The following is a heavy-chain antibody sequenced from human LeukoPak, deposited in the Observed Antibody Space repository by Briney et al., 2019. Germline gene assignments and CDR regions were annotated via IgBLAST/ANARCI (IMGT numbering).Heavy chain of an antibody. V-gene: IGHV3-15*01. CDR3: TTFDYAAFLI. D-gene: IGHD4/OR15-4a*01. CDR1: GFTSSNAW. J-gene: IGHJ3*02. Sequence: GGSLRLSCAVSGFTSSNAWMSWVRQAPGKGLEWVGRIKSKTDGGTRDYAAPVKGRFTISRDDSKNTLYLQMNSLKNEDTAVYYCTTFDYAAFLIWGQGTMVTVSS. CDR2: IKSKTDGGTR.